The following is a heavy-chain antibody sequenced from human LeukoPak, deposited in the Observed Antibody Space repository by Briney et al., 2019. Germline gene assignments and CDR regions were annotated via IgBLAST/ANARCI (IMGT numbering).Heavy chain of an antibody. J-gene: IGHJ5*02. D-gene: IGHD5-18*01. CDR3: ARVGYSYGYDH. Sequence: GGSLRLSCAASGFTFSSYWMHWVRQAPGKGLVWVSRINSDGSSTSYADSVKGRFTISRDNAKNTLYLQMNSLRAEDTAVYYCARVGYSYGYDHWGQGTLVTVSS. CDR2: INSDGSST. CDR1: GFTFSSYW. V-gene: IGHV3-74*01.